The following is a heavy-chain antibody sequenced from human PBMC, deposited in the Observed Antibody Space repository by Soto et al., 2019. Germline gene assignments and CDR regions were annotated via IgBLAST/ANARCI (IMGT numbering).Heavy chain of an antibody. CDR2: NNPKSGGT. CDR1: GYSFTDYH. V-gene: IGHV1-2*04. D-gene: IGHD2-8*01. J-gene: IGHJ6*02. Sequence: QVQLVQSGAEVKTPGASVKVSCKASGYSFTDYHIHWLRQAPGQGLEWLGRNNPKSGGTSTAQKFQGWVTMTTETSISTASRELTRLTSDDTAIYYCARGDSTDCSNGVCSFFYNHDMDVWGQGTTVTVSS. CDR3: ARGDSTDCSNGVCSFFYNHDMDV.